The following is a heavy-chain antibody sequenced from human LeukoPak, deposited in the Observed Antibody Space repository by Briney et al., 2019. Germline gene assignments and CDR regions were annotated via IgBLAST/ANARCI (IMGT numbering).Heavy chain of an antibody. CDR1: GGSISSYY. J-gene: IGHJ4*02. CDR3: ARDRGVATIVDY. CDR2: IYYSGST. Sequence: SSETLSLTCTVSGGSISSYYWSWIRQPPGKGLEWIGYIYYSGSTNYNPSLKSRVTISVDTSKNQFSLKLSSVTAADTAVYYCARDRGVATIVDYWGQGTLVTVSS. V-gene: IGHV4-59*01. D-gene: IGHD5-12*01.